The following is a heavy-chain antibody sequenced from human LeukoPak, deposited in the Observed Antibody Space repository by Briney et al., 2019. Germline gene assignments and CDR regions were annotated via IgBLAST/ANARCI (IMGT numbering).Heavy chain of an antibody. CDR2: INHSGST. CDR3: ARVRGYYPIDY. D-gene: IGHD2-21*01. J-gene: IGHJ4*02. V-gene: IGHV4-34*01. CDR1: GGSFSGYY. Sequence: TSETLSLTCAVYGGSFSGYYWSWIRQPPGKGLEWIGEINHSGSTNYNPSLKSRVTISVDTSKNQFSLKLSSVTAADTAVYYCARVRGYYPIDYWGQGTLVTVSS.